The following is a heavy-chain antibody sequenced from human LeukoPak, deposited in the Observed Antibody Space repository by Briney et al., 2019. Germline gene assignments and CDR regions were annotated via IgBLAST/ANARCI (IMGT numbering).Heavy chain of an antibody. CDR1: GFTFSDYW. V-gene: IGHV3-30*02. Sequence: GGSLRLSCAASGFTFSDYWMHWVRQAPGKGLEWVAFIRYDGSNKYYADSVKGRFTISRDNSKNTLYLQMNSLRAEDTAVYYCAKDYCGGGCYIYYYYMDVWGKGTTVTISS. D-gene: IGHD2-21*02. CDR3: AKDYCGGGCYIYYYYMDV. CDR2: IRYDGSNK. J-gene: IGHJ6*03.